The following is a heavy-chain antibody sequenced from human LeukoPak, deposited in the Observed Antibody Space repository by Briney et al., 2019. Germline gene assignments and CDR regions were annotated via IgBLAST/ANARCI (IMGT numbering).Heavy chain of an antibody. CDR3: ARRQGSGSYYLDY. J-gene: IGHJ4*02. D-gene: IGHD1-26*01. CDR1: GGSISSYF. Sequence: SETLSLTCSVSGGSISSYFWSWIRQPPGKGLEWIGYINHSGNTYYNPSLKSRVTISVDTSKNQLSLKLSSVTAADTAVYYCARRQGSGSYYLDYWGQGTLVTVSS. CDR2: INHSGNT. V-gene: IGHV4-59*01.